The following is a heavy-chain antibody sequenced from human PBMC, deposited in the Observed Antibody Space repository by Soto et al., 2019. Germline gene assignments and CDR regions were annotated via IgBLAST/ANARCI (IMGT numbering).Heavy chain of an antibody. CDR3: ARVTTQQLVLYGMDV. D-gene: IGHD6-6*01. V-gene: IGHV3-30-3*01. Sequence: PGGSLRLSCAASGFTFSSYAMHWVRQAPGKGLEWVAVISYDGSNKYYADSVKGRFTISRDNSKNTLYLQMNSLRAEDTAVYYCARVTTQQLVLYGMDVWGQGTTVTVSS. CDR1: GFTFSSYA. J-gene: IGHJ6*02. CDR2: ISYDGSNK.